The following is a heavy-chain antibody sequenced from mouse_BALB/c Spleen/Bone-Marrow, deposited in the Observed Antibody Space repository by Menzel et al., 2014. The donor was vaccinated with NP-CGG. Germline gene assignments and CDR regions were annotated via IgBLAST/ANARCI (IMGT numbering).Heavy chain of an antibody. CDR3: ARWDYAMDY. J-gene: IGHJ4*01. V-gene: IGHV1-54*01. CDR2: INPGSGGT. Sequence: LVESGAELVRPGTSVKVSCKASGYAFTSYLIEWVKQRPGQGLEWIGVINPGSGGTNYNEKFKGKATLTADKSSSTAYMQLSSLTSDDSAVYFCARWDYAMDYWGQGTSVTVSS. CDR1: GYAFTSYL.